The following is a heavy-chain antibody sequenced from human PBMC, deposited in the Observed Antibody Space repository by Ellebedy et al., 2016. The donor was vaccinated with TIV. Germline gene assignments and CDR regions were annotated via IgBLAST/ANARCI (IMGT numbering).Heavy chain of an antibody. V-gene: IGHV4-31*03. CDR2: IYYTGTS. CDR3: ARISLPLRVKFDI. Sequence: SETLSLXXTVSGGPISSGAYYWSWIRQHPGKGLEWIGHIYYTGTSHYSPSLTSRVVISVDTSKNQFSLKLTSLTAADTAVYYCARISLPLRVKFDIWGQGTMVTVSS. J-gene: IGHJ3*02. D-gene: IGHD2-21*01. CDR1: GGPISSGAYY.